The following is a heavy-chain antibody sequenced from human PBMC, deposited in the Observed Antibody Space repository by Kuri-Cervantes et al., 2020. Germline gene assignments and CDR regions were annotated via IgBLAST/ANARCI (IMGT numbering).Heavy chain of an antibody. Sequence: LRLSCAVSGGSISSGGYYWSWIRQHPGKGLEWNGYIYYSGSTYYNPSLKSRVTISVDTSKNQFSLRLSSVTAADTAVYYCARVGYSYATYGMDVWGQGTTVTVSS. V-gene: IGHV4-31*11. J-gene: IGHJ6*02. D-gene: IGHD5-18*01. CDR1: GGSISSGGYY. CDR3: ARVGYSYATYGMDV. CDR2: IYYSGST.